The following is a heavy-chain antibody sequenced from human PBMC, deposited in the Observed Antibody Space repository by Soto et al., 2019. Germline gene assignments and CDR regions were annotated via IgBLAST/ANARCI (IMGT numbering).Heavy chain of an antibody. Sequence: EVQLVESGGGLVQPGGSLRLSCAASGFTFSGYCMAWGRQAPGKGLEWVANIHPDGSGRYYVDSVKGRFTISRDNAQNSLYLQMNSLRAEDTSLYYCAREGRLLGAFDIWGQGTVVTVSS. D-gene: IGHD3-16*01. V-gene: IGHV3-7*01. J-gene: IGHJ3*02. CDR3: AREGRLLGAFDI. CDR2: IHPDGSGR. CDR1: GFTFSGYC.